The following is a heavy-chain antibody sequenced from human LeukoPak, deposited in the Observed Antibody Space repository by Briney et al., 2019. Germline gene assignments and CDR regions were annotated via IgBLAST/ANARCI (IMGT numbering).Heavy chain of an antibody. J-gene: IGHJ3*02. CDR3: ARMVRERHSFDI. CDR1: GGSFSACY. Sequence: SETLSLTCAVYGGSFSACYWSWIRRPPGKGLEWIAEINHSGNINYNPSLESRVTLSVDTSKHQFSLRLRSVTAADTAVYFCARMVRERHSFDIWGQGTGVTVSS. V-gene: IGHV4-34*01. CDR2: INHSGNI. D-gene: IGHD3-10*01.